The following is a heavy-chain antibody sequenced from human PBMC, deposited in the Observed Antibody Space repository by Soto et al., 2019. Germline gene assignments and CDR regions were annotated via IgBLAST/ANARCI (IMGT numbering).Heavy chain of an antibody. D-gene: IGHD5-18*01. Sequence: QVQLQESGPGLVKPSQTLSLTCTVSGGSISSGGYYWSWIRQHPGKGLEWIGYIYYSGSTYFNPSLKSRVTISVDTSKSQFSLRLSSVTAADTAVYYCARGGDTAMADAFDIWGQGTMVTVSS. J-gene: IGHJ3*02. CDR3: ARGGDTAMADAFDI. CDR2: IYYSGST. V-gene: IGHV4-31*03. CDR1: GGSISSGGYY.